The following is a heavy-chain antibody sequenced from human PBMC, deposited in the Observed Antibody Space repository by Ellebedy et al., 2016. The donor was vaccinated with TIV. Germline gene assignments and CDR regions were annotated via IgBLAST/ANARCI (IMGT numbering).Heavy chain of an antibody. Sequence: GESLKISCAASGFTFSSYWMSWVRQAPGKGLEWVANIKPGGSETNYVDSVKGRFIISGDSAKNSLSLQMNSLRAEDTAVYYCARAYAGAFDIWGQGTMVTVSS. D-gene: IGHD4-17*01. CDR2: IKPGGSET. J-gene: IGHJ3*02. CDR1: GFTFSSYW. V-gene: IGHV3-7*04. CDR3: ARAYAGAFDI.